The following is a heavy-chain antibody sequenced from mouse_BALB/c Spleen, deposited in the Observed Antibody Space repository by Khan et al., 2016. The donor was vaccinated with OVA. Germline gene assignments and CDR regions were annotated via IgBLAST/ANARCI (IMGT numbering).Heavy chain of an antibody. J-gene: IGHJ3*01. D-gene: IGHD2-14*01. V-gene: IGHV1-4*01. Sequence: QVQLKQSGAELARPGASVKMSCKASGYTFTSYTIHWIKERPGQGLEWIGYINPSNGYTNYNQKFKDKATLTTDKSSTTAYLQLSSLTSDNSAVDNCIRDGAYHRNDSWFAYWGQGTLVTVSA. CDR2: INPSNGYT. CDR3: IRDGAYHRNDSWFAY. CDR1: GYTFTSYT.